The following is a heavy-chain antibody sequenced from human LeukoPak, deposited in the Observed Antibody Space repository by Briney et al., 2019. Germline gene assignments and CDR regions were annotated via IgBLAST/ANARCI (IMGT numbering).Heavy chain of an antibody. J-gene: IGHJ6*03. Sequence: SETLSLTCTVSGYSTSSGYYWGWIRQPPGKGLEWIGSIYYSGSTYYNPSLKSRVTISVDTSKNQFSLKLSSVTAADTAVYYCARDISGSGTYARYYYYMDVWGKGTTVTISS. CDR1: GYSTSSGYY. CDR3: ARDISGSGTYARYYYYMDV. CDR2: IYYSGST. V-gene: IGHV4-38-2*02. D-gene: IGHD3-10*01.